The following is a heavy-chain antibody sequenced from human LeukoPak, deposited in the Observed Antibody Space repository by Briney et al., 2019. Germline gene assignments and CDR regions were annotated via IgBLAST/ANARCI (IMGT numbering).Heavy chain of an antibody. V-gene: IGHV3-30*02. J-gene: IGHJ4*02. CDR3: AKDVVGATDH. CDR1: GFTFSSYG. CDR2: IWYDGSSQ. D-gene: IGHD1-26*01. Sequence: PGGSLRLSCAASGFTFSSYGVHWVRQAPGKGLEWAAFIWYDGSSQYADSVKGRFTISRDNSKSTLYLQMNSLRAEDTAVYYCAKDVVGATDHWGQGTLVTVSS.